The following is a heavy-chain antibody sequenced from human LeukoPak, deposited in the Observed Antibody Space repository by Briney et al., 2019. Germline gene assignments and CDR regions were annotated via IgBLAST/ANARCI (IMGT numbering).Heavy chain of an antibody. CDR2: INPNSGGT. V-gene: IGHV1-2*02. CDR1: GYTFTGYY. Sequence: ASVKVSCKASGYTFTGYYMHWVRQAPGQGLEWMGWINPNSGGTNYAQKFQGRVTMTRDTSISTAYMELSRLRSDDTAVYYCARPRVRGSYFDYWGQGTLVTVPS. CDR3: ARPRVRGSYFDY. D-gene: IGHD3-10*01. J-gene: IGHJ4*02.